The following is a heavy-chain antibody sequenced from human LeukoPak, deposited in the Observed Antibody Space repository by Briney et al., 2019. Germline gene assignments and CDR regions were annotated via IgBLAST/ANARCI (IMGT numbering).Heavy chain of an antibody. CDR3: ATGYSSGWTWYNWFDP. Sequence: ASVKVSCKVSGYTLTELSMHSVRQAPGKGLEWMGGFDPEDGETIYAQKFQGRVTMTEDTSTDTAYMELSSLRSEDTAVYYCATGYSSGWTWYNWFDPWGQGTLVTVSS. V-gene: IGHV1-24*01. CDR2: FDPEDGET. J-gene: IGHJ5*02. D-gene: IGHD6-19*01. CDR1: GYTLTELS.